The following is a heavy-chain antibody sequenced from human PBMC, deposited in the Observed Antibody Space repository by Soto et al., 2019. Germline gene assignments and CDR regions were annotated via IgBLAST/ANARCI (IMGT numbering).Heavy chain of an antibody. D-gene: IGHD2-15*01. CDR3: NTSDKDKFVEY. V-gene: IGHV3-73*01. Sequence: WESXRLSCSASGFVFTVSSMHWFRHASGKGLELVGRMRSRANSYATTYAESVKGRFTISRDDSKNTAYLQMNSLKTEDTAVYYCNTSDKDKFVEYWGQGTLVTVSS. J-gene: IGHJ4*02. CDR1: GFVFTVSS. CDR2: MRSRANSYAT.